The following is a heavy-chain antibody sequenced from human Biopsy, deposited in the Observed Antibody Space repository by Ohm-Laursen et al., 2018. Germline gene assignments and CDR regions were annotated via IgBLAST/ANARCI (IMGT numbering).Heavy chain of an antibody. CDR2: INPHTGVT. D-gene: IGHD5/OR15-5a*01. CDR3: ARPSGGVSTIGFDP. Sequence: GASVKVSCKASGYDFLDFHIHWVRQVPGQGLEWIGHINPHTGVTKYAQKFLGRITMTGDTSISTAYMDLSRLTSADTGIYYCARPSGGVSTIGFDPWGQGTLVIVSS. J-gene: IGHJ5*02. CDR1: GYDFLDFH. V-gene: IGHV1-2*05.